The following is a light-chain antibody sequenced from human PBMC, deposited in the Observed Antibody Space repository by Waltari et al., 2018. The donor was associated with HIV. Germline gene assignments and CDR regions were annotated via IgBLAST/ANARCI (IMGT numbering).Light chain of an antibody. CDR2: RDN. Sequence: SVLTQPPSASGTPGQRVTISCSGGSSNIGLYHVYWYQQFPGTAPKLLIYRDNQRPPGVPDRFSGSKSGTSATLVISGLRSEDEAYFYCAAWDDRLSGLFGGGTKVTVL. CDR3: AAWDDRLSGL. J-gene: IGLJ2*01. CDR1: SSNIGLYH. V-gene: IGLV1-47*01.